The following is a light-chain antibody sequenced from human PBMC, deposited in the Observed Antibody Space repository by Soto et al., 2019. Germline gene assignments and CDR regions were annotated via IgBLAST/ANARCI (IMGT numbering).Light chain of an antibody. CDR2: DVS. Sequence: QSALTQPAFVSGSPGQSITISCTGTSSDVGVYNYVSWYQQHPGKAPKLMIYDVSNRPSGVSNRFSGSKSGNTASLTISGLQAEDEADYYCSSYTSSSTSVIFGGGTKLTVL. CDR1: SSDVGVYNY. CDR3: SSYTSSSTSVI. J-gene: IGLJ2*01. V-gene: IGLV2-14*01.